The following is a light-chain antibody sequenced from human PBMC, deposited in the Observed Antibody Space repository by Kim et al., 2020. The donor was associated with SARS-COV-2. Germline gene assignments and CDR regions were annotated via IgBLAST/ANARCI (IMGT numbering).Light chain of an antibody. CDR3: QAWDSSVV. V-gene: IGLV3-1*01. CDR1: KLGDKY. CDR2: QDT. Sequence: VSVSPRQTTSITCSGDKLGDKYACWYQQKQGQSPVLVIYQDTKRPSGIPERFSGSNSGNTATLTISGTQAMDEADYYCQAWDSSVVFGGGTQLTVL. J-gene: IGLJ2*01.